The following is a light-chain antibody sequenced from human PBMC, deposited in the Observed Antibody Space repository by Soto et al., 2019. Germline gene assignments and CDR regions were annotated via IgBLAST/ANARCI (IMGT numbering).Light chain of an antibody. Sequence: AIQLTQSPSSLSASVGDRVTITCRASLGISSALAWYQQKPGKAPKLLIYDASSLESGVPSRFSGSGSGTDFSLTISSLQPEYFATYYCQQFNSYPPTTFGPATKVPIK. J-gene: IGKJ3*01. CDR2: DAS. V-gene: IGKV1-13*02. CDR1: LGISSA. CDR3: QQFNSYPPTT.